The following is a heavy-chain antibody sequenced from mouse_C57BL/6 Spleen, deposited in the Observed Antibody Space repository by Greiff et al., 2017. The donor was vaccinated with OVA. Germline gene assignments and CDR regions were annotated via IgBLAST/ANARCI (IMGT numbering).Heavy chain of an antibody. D-gene: IGHD2-4*01. Sequence: VQLQQSGPELVKPGASVKISCKASGYTFTDYYMNWVKQSHGKSLEWIGDINPNNGGTSYNQKFKGKATLTVDKSSSTAYMERRSLTSEDSAVYYCAYYDYEEDYFDYWGQGTTLTVSS. CDR2: INPNNGGT. V-gene: IGHV1-26*01. CDR3: AYYDYEEDYFDY. J-gene: IGHJ2*01. CDR1: GYTFTDYY.